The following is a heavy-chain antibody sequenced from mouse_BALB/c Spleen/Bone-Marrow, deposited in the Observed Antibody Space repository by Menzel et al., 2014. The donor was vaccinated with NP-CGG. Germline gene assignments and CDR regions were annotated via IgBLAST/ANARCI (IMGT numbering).Heavy chain of an antibody. J-gene: IGHJ4*01. CDR3: ARDYDYAMDY. D-gene: IGHD2-12*01. CDR2: ISDGGSYT. Sequence: EVMLVESGGGLVKPGGSLKLSYAASGFTFSDYYMYWVRQTPEKRLEWVATISDGGSYTYYPDSVKGRFTISRDNAKNNLYLQMSSLKSEDTAMYYCARDYDYAMDYWGQGTSVTVSS. CDR1: GFTFSDYY. V-gene: IGHV5-4*02.